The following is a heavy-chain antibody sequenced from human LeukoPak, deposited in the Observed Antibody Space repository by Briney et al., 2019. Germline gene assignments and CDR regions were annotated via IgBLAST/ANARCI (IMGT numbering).Heavy chain of an antibody. Sequence: GGSLRLSCAASGFTFSSYAMSWVRQAPGKGLEWVSAISGTGGSTNYADSVKGRFTISRDNSKNTLYLQTNSLRAEDTAVYYCAKENGYNYYFDYWGQGTLVTVSS. CDR3: AKENGYNYYFDY. V-gene: IGHV3-23*01. D-gene: IGHD5-24*01. CDR2: ISGTGGST. CDR1: GFTFSSYA. J-gene: IGHJ4*02.